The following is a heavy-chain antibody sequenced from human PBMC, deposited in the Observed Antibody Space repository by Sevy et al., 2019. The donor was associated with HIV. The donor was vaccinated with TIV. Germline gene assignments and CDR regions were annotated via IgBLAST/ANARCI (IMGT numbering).Heavy chain of an antibody. D-gene: IGHD2-2*02. CDR1: GGSISSYY. CDR3: ARALLYGGYYYYGMDV. V-gene: IGHV4-4*07. Sequence: SETLSLTCTVSGGSISSYYWSWIRQPAGKGLEWIGRIYTSGSTNYNPSLKSRVTMSVGTSKNQFSLKLSSVTAADTAVYYCARALLYGGYYYYGMDVWGQGTTVTVSS. CDR2: IYTSGST. J-gene: IGHJ6*02.